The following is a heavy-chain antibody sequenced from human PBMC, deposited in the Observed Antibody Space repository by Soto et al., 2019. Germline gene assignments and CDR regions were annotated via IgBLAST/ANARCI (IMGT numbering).Heavy chain of an antibody. CDR3: AISRGSGWDQGYYYGMDV. V-gene: IGHV1-3*01. Sequence: GASVKVSCKSSGYTFTSYAMHCVRQAPGQRLEWMGWINAGNGNTKYSQKFQGRVTITRDTSASTAYMELSSLRSEDTAVYYCAISRGSGWDQGYYYGMDVWGQGTTVTVSS. CDR2: INAGNGNT. J-gene: IGHJ6*02. D-gene: IGHD6-19*01. CDR1: GYTFTSYA.